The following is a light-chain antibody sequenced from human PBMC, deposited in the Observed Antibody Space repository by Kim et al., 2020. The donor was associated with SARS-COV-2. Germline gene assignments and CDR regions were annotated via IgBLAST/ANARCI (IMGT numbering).Light chain of an antibody. V-gene: IGKV3-15*01. CDR2: GSS. CDR3: QQYRDWPPMYT. J-gene: IGKJ2*01. CDR1: PGMSTE. Sequence: PGYRAPPSCRARPGMSTELACDQRKPGQAPRLLMYGSSNRASGVPDRFSGSGSGTDFILTISDVQSEDFAIYYCQQYRDWPPMYTFGLGTKLEI.